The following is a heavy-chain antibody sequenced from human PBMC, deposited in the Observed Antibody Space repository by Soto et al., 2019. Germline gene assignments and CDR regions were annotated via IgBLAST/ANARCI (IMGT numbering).Heavy chain of an antibody. CDR3: ANRLHLLVATVTTLGY. CDR2: IYWDDDK. D-gene: IGHD5-12*01. J-gene: IGHJ4*02. Sequence: SGPTLVNPTQTLTLTCTFSGFSLSTSGVGVGWIRQPPGKALEWLALIYWDDDKRYSPSLKSRLTITKDTSKNQVVLTMTNMEPVNTVTYCWANRLHLLVATVTTLGYWGQGTLVTVSS. CDR1: GFSLSTSGVG. V-gene: IGHV2-5*02.